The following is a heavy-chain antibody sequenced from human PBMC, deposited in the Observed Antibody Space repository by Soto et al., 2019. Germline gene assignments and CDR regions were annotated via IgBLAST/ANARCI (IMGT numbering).Heavy chain of an antibody. CDR1: GFTFSSYA. V-gene: IGHV3-23*01. Sequence: TGGSLRLSCAASGFTFSSYAMSWVRQAPGKGLEWVSGISGSGDSTYYADSVKGRFTISRDNSKNTLYLQMNSLRAEDTAVYYCAKGVPGIAVAGTGYFQHWGQGTLVTVSS. J-gene: IGHJ1*01. CDR2: ISGSGDST. D-gene: IGHD6-19*01. CDR3: AKGVPGIAVAGTGYFQH.